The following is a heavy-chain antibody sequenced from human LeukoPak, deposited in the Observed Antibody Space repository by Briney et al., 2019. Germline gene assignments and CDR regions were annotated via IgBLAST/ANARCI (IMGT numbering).Heavy chain of an antibody. CDR1: GYIFTQYG. J-gene: IGHJ6*03. CDR3: ARRTGYNLYYLDV. D-gene: IGHD3/OR15-3a*01. V-gene: IGHV1-18*01. CDR2: ISTYSGNA. Sequence: ASVKVSCKTSGYIFTQYGISWVRQAPGQGLEWMAWISTYSGNADYAQKFQGRASMTTDTSTSTAYMELRSLRSDDTAVYYCARRTGYNLYYLDVWGQGTTVIVSS.